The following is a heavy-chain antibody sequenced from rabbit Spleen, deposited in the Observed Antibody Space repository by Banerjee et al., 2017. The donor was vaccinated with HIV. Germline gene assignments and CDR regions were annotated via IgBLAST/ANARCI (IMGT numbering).Heavy chain of an antibody. CDR1: GFSFSSGYD. V-gene: IGHV1S45*01. D-gene: IGHD8-1*01. J-gene: IGHJ6*01. CDR3: ARDTGSSFSSYGMDL. CDR2: IYTGNGKN. Sequence: QEQLVESGGGLVQPEGSLTLTCKASGFSFSSGYDMSWVRQAPGKGLEWIGFIYTGNGKNYYASWAKGRFTISKTSSTTVTLQMTSLTAADTATYFCARDTGSSFSSYGMDLWGQGTLVTVS.